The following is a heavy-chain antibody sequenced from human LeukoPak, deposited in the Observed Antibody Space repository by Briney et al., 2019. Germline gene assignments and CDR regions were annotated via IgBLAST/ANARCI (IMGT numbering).Heavy chain of an antibody. D-gene: IGHD3-16*02. J-gene: IGHJ3*02. V-gene: IGHV3-23*01. Sequence: PGGSLRLSCAASGFTFRSYSMNWVRQAPGKGLEWVSAISGSGGSTYYADSVKGRFTISRGNSKNTLYLQMNSLRAEDTAVYYCAKLYDYVWGSYRGSLTRDAFDIWGQGTMVTVSS. CDR1: GFTFRSYS. CDR2: ISGSGGST. CDR3: AKLYDYVWGSYRGSLTRDAFDI.